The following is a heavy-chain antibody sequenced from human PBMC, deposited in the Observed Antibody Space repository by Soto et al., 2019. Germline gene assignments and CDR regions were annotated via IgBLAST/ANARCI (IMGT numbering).Heavy chain of an antibody. CDR2: ISGSGGST. CDR1: GFTFSSYA. D-gene: IGHD3-9*01. Sequence: GCLTLPCAASGFTFSSYAISWVRQAPGKGLEWVSAISGSGGSTYYADSVKGRFTISRDNSKNTLYLQMNSLRAEDTAVYYCAKRSYYDILTGYYKSNYYGMDVWGQGTTVTVSS. CDR3: AKRSYYDILTGYYKSNYYGMDV. J-gene: IGHJ6*02. V-gene: IGHV3-23*01.